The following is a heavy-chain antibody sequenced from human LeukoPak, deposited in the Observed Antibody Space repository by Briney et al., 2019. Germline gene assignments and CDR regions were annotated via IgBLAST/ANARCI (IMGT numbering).Heavy chain of an antibody. Sequence: PGGSLRLSCAASGFTFSNYGMHWVRQAPGKGLEWVAVIWYDGSNEYYADSVKGRFTISRDNSKNTLYLQMNSLRAEDTAVYYCARGDYYDSSGYSQYFQHWGQGTLVTVSS. V-gene: IGHV3-33*01. CDR3: ARGDYYDSSGYSQYFQH. CDR1: GFTFSNYG. D-gene: IGHD3-22*01. CDR2: IWYDGSNE. J-gene: IGHJ1*01.